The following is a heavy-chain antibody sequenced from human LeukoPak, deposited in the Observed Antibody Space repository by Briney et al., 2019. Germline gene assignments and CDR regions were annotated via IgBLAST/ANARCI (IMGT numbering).Heavy chain of an antibody. D-gene: IGHD3-3*01. CDR3: ARRGNRFHDNWFDP. CDR2: IYTSGST. V-gene: IGHV4-4*07. J-gene: IGHJ5*02. Sequence: PSETLSLTCTVSGGSISSYYWSWIRQPAGKGLEWIGRIYTSGSTNYNPSLKSRVTMSVDTSKNQFSLKLSSVTAADTAVYYCARRGNRFHDNWFDPWGQGTLVTVSS. CDR1: GGSISSYY.